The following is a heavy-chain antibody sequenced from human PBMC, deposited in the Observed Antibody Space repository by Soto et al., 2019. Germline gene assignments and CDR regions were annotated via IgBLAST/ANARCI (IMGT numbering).Heavy chain of an antibody. D-gene: IGHD1-1*01. Sequence: QITLKESGPTRVKPTQTLTLACTFSGFSLSSSGVGVGWIRQPPGKALEQLALIYWDDDKRYSPSLKSRLTITQDTSNNQVVLTMTTMDPVDTATYYCAHRAGLQGNWDGGYFDFWGQGALVTVSS. CDR3: AHRAGLQGNWDGGYFDF. J-gene: IGHJ4*02. CDR2: IYWDDDK. V-gene: IGHV2-5*02. CDR1: GFSLSSSGVG.